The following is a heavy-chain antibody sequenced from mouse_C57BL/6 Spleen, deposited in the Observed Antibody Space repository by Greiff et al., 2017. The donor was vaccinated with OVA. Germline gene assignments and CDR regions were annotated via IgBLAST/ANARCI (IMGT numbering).Heavy chain of an antibody. V-gene: IGHV1-50*01. CDR3: ARELRRYYFDY. CDR1: GYTFTSYW. Sequence: QVQLQQPGAELVKPGASVKLSCKASGYTFTSYWMQWVKQRPGQGLEWIGEIDPSDSYTNYNQKFKGKATLTVDTSSSTAYMQLSSLTSEDSAVYYCARELRRYYFDYWGKGTTLTVSS. J-gene: IGHJ2*01. D-gene: IGHD1-1*01. CDR2: IDPSDSYT.